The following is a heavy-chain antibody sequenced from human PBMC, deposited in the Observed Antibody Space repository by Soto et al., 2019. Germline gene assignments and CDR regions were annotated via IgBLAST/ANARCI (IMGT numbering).Heavy chain of an antibody. CDR2: INHSGST. D-gene: IGHD6-6*01. CDR3: ARGLYSSSSDGGFLGGGHTWFDP. J-gene: IGHJ5*02. V-gene: IGHV4-34*01. Sequence: LSLTCAVYGGSFSGYYWSWIRQPPGKGLEWIGEINHSGSTNYNPSLKSRVTISVDTSKNQFSLKLSSVTAADTAVYYCARGLYSSSSDGGFLGGGHTWFDPWGQGTLVTVSS. CDR1: GGSFSGYY.